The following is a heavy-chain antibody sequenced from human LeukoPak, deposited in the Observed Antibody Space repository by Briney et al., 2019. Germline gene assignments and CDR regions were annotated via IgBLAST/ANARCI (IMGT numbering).Heavy chain of an antibody. Sequence: PSETLSLTCTVSGGSISSGGYYWSWIRQHPGKGLEWIGYIYYSGSTYYNPSLKSRVTISVDTSKNQFSLKLSSVTAADTAVYYCARVSDGYCSSTSCRDYWGQGTLVTVSS. D-gene: IGHD2-2*01. V-gene: IGHV4-31*03. CDR2: IYYSGST. CDR3: ARVSDGYCSSTSCRDY. CDR1: GGSISSGGYY. J-gene: IGHJ4*02.